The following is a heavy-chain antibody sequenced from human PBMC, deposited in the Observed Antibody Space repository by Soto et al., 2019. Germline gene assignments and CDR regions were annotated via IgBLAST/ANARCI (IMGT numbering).Heavy chain of an antibody. CDR3: ARDHGGSTWFVGIYYYFGVDV. J-gene: IGHJ6*02. Sequence: EVQLVESGGGLVQPGGSLRLSCAASGFTLSSYNMNWVRQAPGKGLEWVSYISGSSDTIYYADSVKGRFTISRDNAKNSLYLPTDSLRDEDTAVYYCARDHGGSTWFVGIYYYFGVDVWGQGTTVTVSS. CDR1: GFTLSSYN. CDR2: ISGSSDTI. D-gene: IGHD6-13*01. V-gene: IGHV3-48*02.